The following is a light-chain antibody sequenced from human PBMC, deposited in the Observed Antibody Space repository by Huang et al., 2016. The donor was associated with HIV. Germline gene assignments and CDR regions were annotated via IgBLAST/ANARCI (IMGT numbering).Light chain of an antibody. CDR2: GAS. Sequence: ENVLTQSPGTLSLSPGERATLSRSASQRVNANYSAWYQQKHGQAPRLLIDGASTRATGIPDRFRGSESGTDFTLTIISLAPEDFAVYYWQQYGSSGTFGQGTRVDI. V-gene: IGKV3-20*01. J-gene: IGKJ1*01. CDR1: QRVNANY. CDR3: QQYGSSGT.